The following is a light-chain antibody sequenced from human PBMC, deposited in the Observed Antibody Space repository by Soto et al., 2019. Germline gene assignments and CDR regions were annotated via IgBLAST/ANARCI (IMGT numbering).Light chain of an antibody. J-gene: IGLJ1*01. Sequence: QSALTQPGSVSGSPGQSITISCTGTSSDVGTYIFVSWYQQHPGKAPRLMIFDISNRPSGVPNRFSGSKSGNTASLTISGLDAEDAADYYCCFYAVTFYVFGTGTKVTVL. CDR2: DIS. V-gene: IGLV2-11*01. CDR3: CFYAVTFYV. CDR1: SSDVGTYIF.